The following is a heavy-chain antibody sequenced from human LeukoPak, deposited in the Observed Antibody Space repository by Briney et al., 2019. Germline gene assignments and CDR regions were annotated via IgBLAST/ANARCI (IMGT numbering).Heavy chain of an antibody. CDR1: GGSFSGYY. CDR3: ARGGQLWFRYYFDY. V-gene: IGHV4-34*01. Sequence: KPSETLSLTCAVYGGSFSGYYWSWIRQPPGKGLDWIGEINHSGSTNYNPSLKSRVTISVDTSKNQFSLKLSSATAADTAVYYCARGGQLWFRYYFDYWGQGTLVTVSS. J-gene: IGHJ4*02. D-gene: IGHD5-18*01. CDR2: INHSGST.